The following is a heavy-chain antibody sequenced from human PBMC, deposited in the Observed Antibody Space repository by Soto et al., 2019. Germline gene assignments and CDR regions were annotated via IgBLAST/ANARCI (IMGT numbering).Heavy chain of an antibody. J-gene: IGHJ4*02. Sequence: SETLSLTCAVSGGSISIGGYSWSWIRQPPGKGLEWIGYIYHSGSTYYNPSLKSRVTISVDRSKNQFSLKLSSVTAADTAVYYCARGTMLVRGHYYYYYFDYWGQGTLVTVSS. D-gene: IGHD3-10*01. CDR1: GGSISIGGYS. CDR2: IYHSGST. CDR3: ARGTMLVRGHYYYYYFDY. V-gene: IGHV4-30-2*01.